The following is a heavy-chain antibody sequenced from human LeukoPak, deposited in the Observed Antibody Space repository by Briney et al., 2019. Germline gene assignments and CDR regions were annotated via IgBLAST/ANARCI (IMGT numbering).Heavy chain of an antibody. V-gene: IGHV4-39*01. CDR2: ICYSGST. D-gene: IGHD2-15*01. CDR1: GGSTSSSSYC. J-gene: IGHJ3*02. Sequence: ASETLSLTCTVSGGSTSSSSYCGGWIRQPPGKGLEWIGSICYSGSTFYNPSLKSRVTLSVDTSKNQFSLKLSSVTAADTAVYYCARGGDIVVVVAATGAFDIWGQGTMVTVSS. CDR3: ARGGDIVVVVAATGAFDI.